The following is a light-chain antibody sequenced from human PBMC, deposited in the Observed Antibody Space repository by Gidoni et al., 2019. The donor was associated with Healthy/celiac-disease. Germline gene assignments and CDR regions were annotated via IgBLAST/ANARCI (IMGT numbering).Light chain of an antibody. Sequence: QSALTQPPSATGSPGQSVTISCTGTSSDVGGYNYVSWYQQHPGKAPKLMIYEFSKRPSGVPDRFSGSKSGNTASLTVSGLQAEDEADYYCSSYAGSNTVVFGGGTKLTV. V-gene: IGLV2-8*01. CDR3: SSYAGSNTVV. J-gene: IGLJ2*01. CDR2: EFS. CDR1: SSDVGGYNY.